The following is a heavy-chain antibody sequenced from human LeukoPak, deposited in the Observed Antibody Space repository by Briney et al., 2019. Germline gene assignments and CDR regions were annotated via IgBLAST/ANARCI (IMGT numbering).Heavy chain of an antibody. CDR2: IYNSGST. J-gene: IGHJ4*02. D-gene: IGHD4-17*01. Sequence: SETLSLTCNVSGDSISRSRHFWAWIRQSPGRGLEWIGYIYNSGSTYYNPSLKSRVTISVDTSKNQFSLRLSSVTAADTAMYYCARDNQYNSASSDYGGTNFDSWGQGTLVTVSS. CDR1: GDSISRSRHF. CDR3: ARDNQYNSASSDYGGTNFDS. V-gene: IGHV4-39*07.